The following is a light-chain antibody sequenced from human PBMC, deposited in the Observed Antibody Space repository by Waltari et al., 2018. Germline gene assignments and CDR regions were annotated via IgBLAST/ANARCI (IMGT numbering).Light chain of an antibody. J-gene: IGLJ2*01. CDR1: SSDVGGSNY. CDR2: EVS. CDR3: SSYAGSNAHVV. V-gene: IGLV2-8*01. Sequence: QSALTQPPSASGSPGQSVTISCTGTSSDVGGSNYVSWYQQHPGKAPKLMIYEVSKRPSVVPDRFSCSKSVNTASLTVSGLQAEDEADYYCSSYAGSNAHVVFGGGTKLTVL.